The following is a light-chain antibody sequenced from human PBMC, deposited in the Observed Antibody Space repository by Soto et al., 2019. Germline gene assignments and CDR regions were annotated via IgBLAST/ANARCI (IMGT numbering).Light chain of an antibody. CDR1: DDIINS. CDR2: DAS. Sequence: DIQVTQSPSSLSASVGDRVTITCQASDDIINSLNWYQQKPGKAPKLLIHDASILQTGVTXRFSGGGYGTDFTFTITSLQPEDIATYYCQQYDILPITVGGVTKADSK. J-gene: IGKJ4*01. CDR3: QQYDILPIT. V-gene: IGKV1-33*01.